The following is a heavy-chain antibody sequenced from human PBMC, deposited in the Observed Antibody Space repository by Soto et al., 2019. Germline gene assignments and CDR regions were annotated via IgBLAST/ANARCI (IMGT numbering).Heavy chain of an antibody. D-gene: IGHD3-3*01. CDR1: GFPFGNYH. CDR2: ISSSGDGT. CDR3: AKNGDFWSWGMDV. J-gene: IGHJ6*02. V-gene: IGHV3-23*01. Sequence: PGGSLRLSCEASGFPFGNYHMSWVRQAPGKGLEWVAIISSSGDGTNYVDSVKGRFTISRDNSRNTLSLQMNSLRAEDTAVYYCAKNGDFWSWGMDVWGQGTTVTVSS.